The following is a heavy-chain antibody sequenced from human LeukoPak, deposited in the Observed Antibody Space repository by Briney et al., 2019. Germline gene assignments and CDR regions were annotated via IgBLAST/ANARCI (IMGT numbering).Heavy chain of an antibody. CDR3: AKGRGLATPDPYGMDV. V-gene: IGHV3-30*18. J-gene: IGHJ6*02. Sequence: PGRSLRLSCAASGFIFSSYGMHWVRQAPGKGPEWVAVISYDGSEKKYADSVKGRSTISRDNSKNTLYLQMDSLRAEDTAVYYCAKGRGLATPDPYGMDVWGQGTTVTVSS. CDR1: GFIFSSYG. CDR2: ISYDGSEK.